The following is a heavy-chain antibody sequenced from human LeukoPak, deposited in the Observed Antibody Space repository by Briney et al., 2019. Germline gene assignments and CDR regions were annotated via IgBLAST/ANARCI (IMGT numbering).Heavy chain of an antibody. J-gene: IGHJ6*02. CDR1: GGSISSGTYY. CDR3: ARDITYHFYGMDV. V-gene: IGHV4-39*01. Sequence: PSETLSLTCTVSGGSISSGTYYWGWIRQPPGKGLEWIGSLYYSGSTYYSPSLKSRVTMSVDTSKNQFSLKLTSVTAADTAVYYCARDITYHFYGMDVWGQGTTVTVSS. CDR2: LYYSGST. D-gene: IGHD1-14*01.